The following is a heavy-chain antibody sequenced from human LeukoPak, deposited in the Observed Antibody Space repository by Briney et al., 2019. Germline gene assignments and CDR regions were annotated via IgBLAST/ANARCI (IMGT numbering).Heavy chain of an antibody. D-gene: IGHD6-19*01. V-gene: IGHV3-66*02. Sequence: GGSLRLSCAASGFTVSSNYMSWVRQAPGKGLEWVSVIYSGGSTYYADSVKGRFTISRDNSKNTLYLQMNSLRAEDTAVYYCARGPLIAVAAKDYWGQGTLVTVSS. CDR1: GFTVSSNY. CDR3: ARGPLIAVAAKDY. J-gene: IGHJ4*02. CDR2: IYSGGST.